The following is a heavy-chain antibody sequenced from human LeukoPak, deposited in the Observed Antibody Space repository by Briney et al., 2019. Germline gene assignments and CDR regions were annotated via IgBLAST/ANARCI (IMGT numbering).Heavy chain of an antibody. D-gene: IGHD3-10*01. Sequence: SETLSLTCTVSGYSISSGYYWGWIRQPPGKGLEWIGSIYHSGSTYYNPSLKSRVTISVDTPKNQFSLKLSSVTAADTAVYYCARHFYYYGSGILNYMDVWGKGTTVTISS. J-gene: IGHJ6*03. CDR3: ARHFYYYGSGILNYMDV. V-gene: IGHV4-38-2*02. CDR2: IYHSGST. CDR1: GYSISSGYY.